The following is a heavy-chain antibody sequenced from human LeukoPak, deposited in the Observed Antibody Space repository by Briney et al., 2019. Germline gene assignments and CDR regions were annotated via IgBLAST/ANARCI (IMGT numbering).Heavy chain of an antibody. J-gene: IGHJ4*02. D-gene: IGHD6-19*01. CDR2: ISAYNGNT. Sequence: GASVKVSCKASGYTFTSYGISWVRQAPGQGLEWMGWISAYNGNTSYAQKLQGRVTMTTDTSTSTAYMELRSLRSDDTAVYYCARDGYSSGWYGIDYWGQGTLVTVSS. CDR1: GYTFTSYG. CDR3: ARDGYSSGWYGIDY. V-gene: IGHV1-18*04.